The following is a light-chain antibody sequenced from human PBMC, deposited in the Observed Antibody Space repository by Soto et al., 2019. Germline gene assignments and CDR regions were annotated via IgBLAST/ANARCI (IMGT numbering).Light chain of an antibody. CDR2: GAS. Sequence: EIMMTQSPATLSVSPGERATLSCRASQTVARNLAWYQQKPGQAPRLLIHGASTRATGVSARFSGSGSGTEFTLTISSLQSEDFAVYYCQQYHNWPPQYTFGQGTKLQIK. V-gene: IGKV3-15*01. CDR3: QQYHNWPPQYT. J-gene: IGKJ2*01. CDR1: QTVARN.